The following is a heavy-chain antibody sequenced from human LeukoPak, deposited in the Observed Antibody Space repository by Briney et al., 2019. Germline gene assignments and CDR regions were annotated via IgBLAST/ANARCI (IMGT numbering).Heavy chain of an antibody. Sequence: SETLSLTCTVSGGSISSYYWSWIRQPPGKGLEWIGYIYYSGSTNYNPSLKSRVTISVDTSKNQFSLKLSSVTAADTAVYYCATRSTGVAATFDSWGQGALVTVSS. V-gene: IGHV4-59*01. CDR2: IYYSGST. CDR3: ATRSTGVAATFDS. J-gene: IGHJ4*02. D-gene: IGHD2-15*01. CDR1: GGSISSYY.